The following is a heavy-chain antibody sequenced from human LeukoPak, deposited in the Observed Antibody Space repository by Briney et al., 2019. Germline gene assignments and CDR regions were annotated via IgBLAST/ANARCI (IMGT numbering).Heavy chain of an antibody. J-gene: IGHJ4*02. CDR2: ISGSGGST. Sequence: GGSLRLSCAASGFTFSSYAMSWVRQAPGKGLEWVSAISGSGGSTYYADSVKGRFTISRDNSKNTLYLQMNSLRAEDTAVYYCAKRGYYDSSGYLDYWGQGTLVTVSS. CDR3: AKRGYYDSSGYLDY. D-gene: IGHD3-22*01. CDR1: GFTFSSYA. V-gene: IGHV3-23*01.